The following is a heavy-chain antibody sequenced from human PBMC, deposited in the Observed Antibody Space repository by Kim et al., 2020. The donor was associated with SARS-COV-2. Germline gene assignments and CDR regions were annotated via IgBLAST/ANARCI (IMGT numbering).Heavy chain of an antibody. Sequence: GESLKISCKGSGYTFTSYWIGWVRQMPGKGLEWMGIIYPGDSDTRYSPSFQGHVTISADKSINTAYLQCSSLKASDTGIYYCARRGDSDYWGQGTLVTVSS. CDR2: IYPGDSDT. CDR3: ARRGDSDY. J-gene: IGHJ4*02. V-gene: IGHV5-51*01. CDR1: GYTFTSYW. D-gene: IGHD2-21*01.